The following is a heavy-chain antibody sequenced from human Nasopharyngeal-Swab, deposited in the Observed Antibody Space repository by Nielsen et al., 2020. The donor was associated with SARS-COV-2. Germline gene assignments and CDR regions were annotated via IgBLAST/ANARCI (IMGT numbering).Heavy chain of an antibody. CDR3: AREGFDYPFGYMDV. J-gene: IGHJ6*03. V-gene: IGHV3-74*01. Sequence: GGSLRLSCAASRFTFNSYWMHWVRQAPGKGLVWVPRINSDGTNTIYADSAKGRFTISRDNAKNTLYLQINSLRAEDTAVYYCAREGFDYPFGYMDVWGKGTTVTVSS. CDR2: INSDGTNT. CDR1: RFTFNSYW. D-gene: IGHD3-16*01.